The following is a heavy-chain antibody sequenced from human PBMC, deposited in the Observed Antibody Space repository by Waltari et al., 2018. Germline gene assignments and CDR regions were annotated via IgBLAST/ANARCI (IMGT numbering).Heavy chain of an antibody. J-gene: IGHJ3*02. D-gene: IGHD5-12*01. V-gene: IGHV4-38-2*01. CDR3: ARPSRWLQPPNAFDI. Sequence: QVQLQESGPGLVKPSETLSLTCAVHGYSINSGYYLGWIRPPPGKGLEWIGSIYHSGSTYYNPSLKSRVTISVDTSKNQFSLKLSSVTAADTAVYYCARPSRWLQPPNAFDIWGQGTMVTVSS. CDR2: IYHSGST. CDR1: GYSINSGYY.